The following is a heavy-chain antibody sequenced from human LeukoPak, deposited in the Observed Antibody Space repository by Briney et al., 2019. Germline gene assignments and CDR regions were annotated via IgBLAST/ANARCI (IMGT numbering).Heavy chain of an antibody. Sequence: PGGSLRLSCAASGFTFTTYSMNWVRQAPGKGLEWVSYFGSDSRTIFYADSVKGRFTISRDNAKNSLYLQMNSLRAEDTAVYYCARDYCSGVSCYYFDYWGQGTLVTVSS. J-gene: IGHJ4*02. CDR3: ARDYCSGVSCYYFDY. CDR1: GFTFTTYS. CDR2: FGSDSRTI. V-gene: IGHV3-48*01. D-gene: IGHD2-15*01.